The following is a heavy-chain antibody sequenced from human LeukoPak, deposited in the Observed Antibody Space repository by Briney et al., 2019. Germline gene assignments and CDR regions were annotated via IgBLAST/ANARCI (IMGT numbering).Heavy chain of an antibody. CDR3: ARSVETTPFAYFQD. V-gene: IGHV4-30-2*01. D-gene: IGHD1-26*01. CDR2: ISHSGST. Sequence: SETLSLTCAVSGDSISSGTYSWTWIRQPPGKGLEWIGFISHSGSTYYNPSLKSRVTMSVDRSENQFSLKLSSVTAADTAVYYCARSVETTPFAYFQDWGQGTLVTVSS. CDR1: GDSISSGTYS. J-gene: IGHJ1*01.